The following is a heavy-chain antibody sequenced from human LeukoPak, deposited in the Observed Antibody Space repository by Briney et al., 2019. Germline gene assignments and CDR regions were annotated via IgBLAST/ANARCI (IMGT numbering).Heavy chain of an antibody. CDR2: MNPNSGNT. Sequence: ASVKVSCKASGYTFTSYDINWVRQATGRGLEWMGWMNPNSGNTGYAQKFQGRVTMTRNTSISTAYMELSSLRSEDTAVYYCARGLGKGIAARYFDYWGQGTLVTVSS. J-gene: IGHJ4*02. D-gene: IGHD6-6*01. CDR1: GYTFTSYD. CDR3: ARGLGKGIAARYFDY. V-gene: IGHV1-8*01.